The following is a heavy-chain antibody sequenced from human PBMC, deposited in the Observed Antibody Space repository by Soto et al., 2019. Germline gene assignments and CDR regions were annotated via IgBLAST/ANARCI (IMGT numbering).Heavy chain of an antibody. CDR2: IYHSGST. Sequence: SETLSLTCAVSGGSISSGGYSWSWIRQPPGKGLDWIGYIYHSGSTYYNPSLKSRVTISVDKSKNQFSLKLSSVTAADTAVYYCARERGGLRTMIVVVIPPPDAFDIWGQGTMVTVSS. V-gene: IGHV4-30-2*01. CDR3: ARERGGLRTMIVVVIPPPDAFDI. J-gene: IGHJ3*02. D-gene: IGHD3-22*01. CDR1: GGSISSGGYS.